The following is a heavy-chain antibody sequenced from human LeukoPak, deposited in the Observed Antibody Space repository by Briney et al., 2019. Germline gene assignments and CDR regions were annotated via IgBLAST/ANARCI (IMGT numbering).Heavy chain of an antibody. V-gene: IGHV4-59*08. CDR1: GDSIFTYY. D-gene: IGHD5-18*01. CDR3: ARPGSGYTVSGAFDV. CDR2: VHYSGTT. Sequence: SETLSLRSTVSGDSIFTYYYGWMRQPPGKALEWIGYVHYSGTTNYNPSLKSRVTISVDASKNQVSLKLTSLTAADTAVYYCARPGSGYTVSGAFDVSSQGTMVTVSS. J-gene: IGHJ3*01.